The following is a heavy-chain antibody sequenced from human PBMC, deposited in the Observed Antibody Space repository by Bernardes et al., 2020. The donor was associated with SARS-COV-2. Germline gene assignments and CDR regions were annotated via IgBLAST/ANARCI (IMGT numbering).Heavy chain of an antibody. Sequence: GESLKISCKGSGYSFTSYWIDWVRQMPGKGLEWMGIIYPGDSDTRYSPSFQGQVTISADKSISTAYLQWSSLKASDTAMYYCARLVGYCSSTSCYENWFDPWGQGTLVTVSS. V-gene: IGHV5-51*01. J-gene: IGHJ5*02. D-gene: IGHD2-2*01. CDR2: IYPGDSDT. CDR3: ARLVGYCSSTSCYENWFDP. CDR1: GYSFTSYW.